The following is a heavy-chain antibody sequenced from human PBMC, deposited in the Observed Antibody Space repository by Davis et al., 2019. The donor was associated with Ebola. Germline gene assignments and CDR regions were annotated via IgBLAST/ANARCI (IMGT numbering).Heavy chain of an antibody. D-gene: IGHD7-27*01. J-gene: IGHJ4*02. CDR1: GFAFSNYA. V-gene: IGHV3-30-3*01. Sequence: GGSLRLSCAASGFAFSNYAMNWVRQAPGKGLEWVAVISYDGSNEYYADSVKGRFTISRDNSKNSLYLQMNSLRDEDTAVYYRATDRNWDFDYWGQGTLVTVSS. CDR3: ATDRNWDFDY. CDR2: ISYDGSNE.